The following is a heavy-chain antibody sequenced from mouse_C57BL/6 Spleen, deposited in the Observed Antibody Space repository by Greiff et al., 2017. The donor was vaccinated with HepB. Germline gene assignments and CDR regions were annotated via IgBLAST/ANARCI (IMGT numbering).Heavy chain of an antibody. V-gene: IGHV1-55*01. J-gene: IGHJ3*01. D-gene: IGHD2-4*01. CDR1: GYTFTSYW. Sequence: QVQLQQPGAELVKPGASVKMSCKASGYTFTSYWITWVKQRPGQGLEWIGDIYPGSGSTNYNEKFKSKATLTVDTSSSTAYMQLSSLTSEDSAVYYCARGEDDYDPFAYWGQGTLVTVSA. CDR3: ARGEDDYDPFAY. CDR2: IYPGSGST.